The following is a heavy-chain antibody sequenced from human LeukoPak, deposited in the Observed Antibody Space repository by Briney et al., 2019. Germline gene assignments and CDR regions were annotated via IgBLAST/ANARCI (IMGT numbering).Heavy chain of an antibody. V-gene: IGHV3-30*02. J-gene: IGHJ4*02. CDR2: IRYDGSNK. D-gene: IGHD3-10*01. CDR3: ARDPSDMVRGAPLDY. CDR1: GFTFSSYG. Sequence: GGSLRLSCAASGFTFSSYGMHWVRQAPGKGLEWVAFIRYDGSNKYYADSVKGRFTISRDNSKNTLYLQMNSLRAEDTAVYYCARDPSDMVRGAPLDYWGQGTLVTVSS.